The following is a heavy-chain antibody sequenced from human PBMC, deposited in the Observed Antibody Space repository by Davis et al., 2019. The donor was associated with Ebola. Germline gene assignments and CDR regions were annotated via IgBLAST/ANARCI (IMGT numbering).Heavy chain of an antibody. CDR1: GFTFSSYA. CDR3: ARVGRYCSGGSCYLWNYYFDY. Sequence: GESLKISCAASGFTFSSYAMSWVRQAPGEGLEWVSYISSRSTTIYYADSVKGRFTISRDNAKNSLFLQMNSLRAEDTAVYYCARVGRYCSGGSCYLWNYYFDYWGQGTLVTVSS. D-gene: IGHD2-15*01. V-gene: IGHV3-48*01. CDR2: ISSRSTTI. J-gene: IGHJ4*02.